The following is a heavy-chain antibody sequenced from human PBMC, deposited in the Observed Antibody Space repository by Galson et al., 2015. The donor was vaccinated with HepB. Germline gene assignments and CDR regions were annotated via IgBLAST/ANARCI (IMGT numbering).Heavy chain of an antibody. Sequence: SLRLSCAASGFTFSSYAMSWVRQAPGKGLEWVSAISGSGGSTYYADSVKGRFTISRDNPKNTLYLQMNSLRAEDTAVYYCAKHVDTAGQGYYFDYWGQGTLVTVSS. V-gene: IGHV3-23*01. J-gene: IGHJ4*02. CDR2: ISGSGGST. D-gene: IGHD5-18*01. CDR1: GFTFSSYA. CDR3: AKHVDTAGQGYYFDY.